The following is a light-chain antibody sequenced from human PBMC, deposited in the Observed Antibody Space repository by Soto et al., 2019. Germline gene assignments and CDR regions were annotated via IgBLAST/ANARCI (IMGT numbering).Light chain of an antibody. CDR2: AAS. Sequence: DIQMTQSPSSLSASVGDRVTITCRASQSISSYLNWYQQKPGKAPKLLIYAASSLQSGVPSRFSGSGSGTDFTLPISSLLPEDFATDYCQARWEFGQGTQVEVK. CDR3: QARWE. J-gene: IGKJ1*01. V-gene: IGKV1-39*01. CDR1: QSISSY.